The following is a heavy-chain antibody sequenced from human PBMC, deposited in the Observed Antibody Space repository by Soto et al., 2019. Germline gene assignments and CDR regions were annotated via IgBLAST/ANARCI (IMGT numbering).Heavy chain of an antibody. CDR3: ARAYLGRLPRSADYYYAMDV. J-gene: IGHJ6*04. CDR2: LGAARDP. V-gene: IGHV3-13*05. D-gene: IGHD2-15*01. Sequence: EVQLVESGGGSVQPGESLRLSCAASGFSFRDYDMHWVRQRKGKGLEWVSALGAARDPYYVGSVKGRFSVSRDNAQNSFFLQMNNLRVDDTAVYFCARAYLGRLPRSADYYYAMDVWGRGATVTVSS. CDR1: GFSFRDYD.